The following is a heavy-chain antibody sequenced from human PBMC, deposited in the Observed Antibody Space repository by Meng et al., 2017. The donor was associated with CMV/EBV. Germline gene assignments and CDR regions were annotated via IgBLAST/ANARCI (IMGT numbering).Heavy chain of an antibody. V-gene: IGHV3-23*01. CDR1: GFTFSSHV. CDR3: ARDDSSY. Sequence: GGSLRLSCAASGFTFSSHVMSWVRQAPGKGLEWVSNISGGGGTTYYTDSLRSRFTVSRDNSKDTLYLQMNSLRAEDTAVYYCARDDSSYWGQGTLVTVSS. D-gene: IGHD3-22*01. J-gene: IGHJ4*02. CDR2: ISGGGGTT.